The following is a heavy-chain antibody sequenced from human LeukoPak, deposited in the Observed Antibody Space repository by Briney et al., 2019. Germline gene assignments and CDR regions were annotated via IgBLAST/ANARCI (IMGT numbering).Heavy chain of an antibody. J-gene: IGHJ4*02. D-gene: IGHD6-13*01. Sequence: PGGSLRLSCAASGFTFDDYAMHWVRQVPGKGLEWVSLIFGDGSSTNYANSVKGRFTISRNNSKNYLYLHMNSLRVEDTALYFCAKDRYSSSWCTIDYWGQGTLVTVSS. CDR3: AKDRYSSSWCTIDY. CDR1: GFTFDDYA. V-gene: IGHV3-43*02. CDR2: IFGDGSST.